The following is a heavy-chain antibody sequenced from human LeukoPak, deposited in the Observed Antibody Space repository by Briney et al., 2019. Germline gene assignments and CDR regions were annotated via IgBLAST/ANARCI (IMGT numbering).Heavy chain of an antibody. J-gene: IGHJ4*02. CDR2: ISSSSSYI. V-gene: IGHV3-21*01. CDR1: GFTFSSYS. D-gene: IGHD3-22*01. CDR3: ARNQAMIVVGVFDY. Sequence: PGGSLRLSCAASGFTFSSYSMNWVRQAPGKGLEWVSSISSSSSYIYYADSVKGRFTISRDNAKNSLYLQVNSLRAEDTAVYYCARNQAMIVVGVFDYWGQGTLVTVSS.